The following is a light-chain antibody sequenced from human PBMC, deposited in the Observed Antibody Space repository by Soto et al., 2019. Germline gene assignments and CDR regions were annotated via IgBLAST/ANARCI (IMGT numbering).Light chain of an antibody. V-gene: IGKV1-5*03. Sequence: DIQMTQSPSTLSAFVGDRVTITCRASQSISSWLAWYQQKPGKAPKLLIYKASSLERGVPSRFSGSGSGTEFTLTISSLQPDVFATYYCQQYYSDSPFGQGTKVEIK. CDR2: KAS. J-gene: IGKJ1*01. CDR1: QSISSW. CDR3: QQYYSDSP.